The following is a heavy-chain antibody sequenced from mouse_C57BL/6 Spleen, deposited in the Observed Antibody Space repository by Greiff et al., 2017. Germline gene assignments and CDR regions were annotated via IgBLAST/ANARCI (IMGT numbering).Heavy chain of an antibody. CDR2: IDPEDGET. D-gene: IGHD2-3*01. CDR1: GFNITDYY. CDR3: ASGWSYWYFDV. J-gene: IGHJ1*03. Sequence: VQLQQSGAELVKPGASVKLSCTASGFNITDYYMHWVKQRTEQGLEWIGRIDPEDGETKYAPKFQGKATITADTSSNTAYLQLSSLTSEDTAVYYCASGWSYWYFDVWGTGTTVTVSS. V-gene: IGHV14-2*01.